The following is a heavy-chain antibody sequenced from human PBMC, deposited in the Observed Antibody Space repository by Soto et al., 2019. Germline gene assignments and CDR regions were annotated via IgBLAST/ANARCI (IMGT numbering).Heavy chain of an antibody. CDR2: IYLGGST. Sequence: AVYGGSFSGYYWSWIRQPPGKGLEWIGEIYLGGSTNYNPSLKSRVTISVDTSKSQFSLKLSSVTAADTAVYYCARGGGSYYLDYWGQETLVTVSS. V-gene: IGHV4-34*01. CDR1: GGSFSGYY. J-gene: IGHJ4*02. CDR3: ARGGGSYYLDY. D-gene: IGHD1-26*01.